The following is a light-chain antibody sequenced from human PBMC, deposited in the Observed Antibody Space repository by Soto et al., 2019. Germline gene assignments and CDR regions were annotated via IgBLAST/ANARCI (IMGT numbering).Light chain of an antibody. CDR3: QQSSTWPPLT. J-gene: IGKJ4*01. CDR1: QSVSSY. CDR2: DTS. V-gene: IGKV3-11*01. Sequence: DIVLTQSPATLSLSPGERASISCRASQSVSSYLAWYQQKPGKAPRLLIYDTSNRATGIPARFSGSGSGTDFTITISSLEPEDSAVSYCQQSSTWPPLTFGGGTNVEIK.